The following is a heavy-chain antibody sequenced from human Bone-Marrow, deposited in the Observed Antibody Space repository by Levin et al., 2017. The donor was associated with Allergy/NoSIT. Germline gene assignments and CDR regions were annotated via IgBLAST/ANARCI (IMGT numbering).Heavy chain of an antibody. CDR1: GFTFSSYA. Sequence: GGSLRLSCAASGFTFSSYAMSWVRQAPGKGLEWVSAISGSGGSTYYADSVKGRFTISRDNSKNTLYLQMNSLRAEDTAVYYCAKGGSWSLVGHNWFDPWGQGTLVTVSS. D-gene: IGHD6-13*01. J-gene: IGHJ5*02. CDR2: ISGSGGST. CDR3: AKGGSWSLVGHNWFDP. V-gene: IGHV3-23*01.